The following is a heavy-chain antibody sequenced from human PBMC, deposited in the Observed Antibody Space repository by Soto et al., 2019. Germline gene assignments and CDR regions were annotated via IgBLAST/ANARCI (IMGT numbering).Heavy chain of an antibody. D-gene: IGHD3-10*01. Sequence: GGSLRLSCAASGFTFSGSAMHWVRQASGKGLEWVGRIRSKANSYATAYAASVKGRFTISRDDSKNTAYLQMNSLKTEDTAVYYCTRSSGSYYRNYYMDVWGKGTTVTVSS. CDR3: TRSSGSYYRNYYMDV. CDR2: IRSKANSYAT. J-gene: IGHJ6*03. CDR1: GFTFSGSA. V-gene: IGHV3-73*01.